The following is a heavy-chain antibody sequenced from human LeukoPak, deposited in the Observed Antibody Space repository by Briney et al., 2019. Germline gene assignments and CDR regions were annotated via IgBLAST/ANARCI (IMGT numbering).Heavy chain of an antibody. Sequence: RSGGSLRLSCAASGFTFSGSATHWVRQASGKGLEWVGRIRSKANSYATAYAASVKGRFTISRDDSKNTAYLQMNSLKTEDTAVYYCTRRGEKKYYYYGMDVWGQGTTVTVSS. V-gene: IGHV3-73*01. J-gene: IGHJ6*02. D-gene: IGHD3-10*01. CDR3: TRRGEKKYYYYGMDV. CDR1: GFTFSGSA. CDR2: IRSKANSYAT.